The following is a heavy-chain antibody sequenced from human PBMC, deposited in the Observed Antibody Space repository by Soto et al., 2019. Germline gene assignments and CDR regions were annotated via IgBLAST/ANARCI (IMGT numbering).Heavy chain of an antibody. J-gene: IGHJ6*03. CDR2: IYYSGST. V-gene: IGHV4-31*03. CDR1: GGSISSGGYY. D-gene: IGHD3-10*01. Sequence: SETLSLTCTVSGGSISSGGYYWSWIRQHPGKGLEWIGYIYYSGSTYYNPSLKSRVTISVDTSKNQFSLKLSSVTAADTAVYYCARVLLYGSGSSSHHYYYMDVWGKGTTVTVSS. CDR3: ARVLLYGSGSSSHHYYYMDV.